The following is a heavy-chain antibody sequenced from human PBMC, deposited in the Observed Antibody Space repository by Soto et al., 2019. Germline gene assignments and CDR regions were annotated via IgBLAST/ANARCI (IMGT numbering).Heavy chain of an antibody. D-gene: IGHD2-21*01. J-gene: IGHJ3*02. V-gene: IGHV4-61*01. CDR2: IYYSGST. CDR3: AREARYGGNSGDDAFDI. CDR1: GGSVSSGSYY. Sequence: QVQLQESGPGLVKPSETLSLTCTVSGGSVSSGSYYWSWIRQPPGKGLEWIGYIYYSGSTKFNTSLRSRVTISVDTSKNQFSLKLSSVTAADTGVYYCAREARYGGNSGDDAFDIWGQGTMVTVSS.